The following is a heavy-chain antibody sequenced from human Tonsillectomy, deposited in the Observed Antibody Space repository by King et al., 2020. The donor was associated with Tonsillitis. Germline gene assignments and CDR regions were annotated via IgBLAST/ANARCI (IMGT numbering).Heavy chain of an antibody. V-gene: IGHV3-7*03. CDR2: IKQDGSEK. D-gene: IGHD3-3*01. CDR3: AREDVTLEYDFWSGYRY. J-gene: IGHJ4*02. CDR1: GFSFRKYW. Sequence: QLVQSGGGLVQPGGSLRLSCAASGFSFRKYWMTWVRQAPGKGLEWVAKIKQDGSEKYYVDSVKGRFTISRDNAKKSLYLQMNSLRAEDTAVYYCAREDVTLEYDFWSGYRYWGQGTLVTVSS.